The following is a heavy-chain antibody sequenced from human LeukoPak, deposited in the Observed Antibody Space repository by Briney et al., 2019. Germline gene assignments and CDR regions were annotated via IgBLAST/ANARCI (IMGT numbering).Heavy chain of an antibody. D-gene: IGHD6-19*01. CDR3: ARESSSGWYGNWFDP. V-gene: IGHV4-61*02. J-gene: IGHJ5*02. CDR1: GGSVSIGSYY. Sequence: SETLSLTCTVSGGSVSIGSYYWSWIRQPAGKGLEWIGRIYVGGSTDYNPSLKSRVTILKDMSKNQFSLRLSSVTAADTAVYYCARESSSGWYGNWFDPWGQGTLVTVSS. CDR2: IYVGGST.